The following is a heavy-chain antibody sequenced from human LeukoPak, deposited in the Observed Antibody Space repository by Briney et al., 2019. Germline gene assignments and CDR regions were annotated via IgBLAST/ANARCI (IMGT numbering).Heavy chain of an antibody. CDR2: IYSGGST. CDR1: GFTFSSNY. D-gene: IGHD2-15*01. V-gene: IGHV3-53*01. J-gene: IGHJ3*02. Sequence: GGSLRLSCAASGFTFSSNYMSWVRQAPGKGLEWVSVIYSGGSTYYSDSVMGRFTISRDNSKNTLYLQMNSLRAEETAVYYCARDGGYCSGGSCYGGAFDIWGQGTMVTVSS. CDR3: ARDGGYCSGGSCYGGAFDI.